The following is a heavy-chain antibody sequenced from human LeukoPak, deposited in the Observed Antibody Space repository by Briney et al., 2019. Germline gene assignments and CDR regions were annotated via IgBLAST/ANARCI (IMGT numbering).Heavy chain of an antibody. CDR2: ISYDGSNK. Sequence: PGGSLRLSCAASGFTFSSYAMHRVRQAPGKGLEWVAVISYDGSNKYYADSVKGRFTISRDNSKNTLYLQMNSLRAEDTAVYYCASDSYCGGDCYSANDYWGQGTLVTVSS. J-gene: IGHJ4*02. D-gene: IGHD2-21*02. CDR1: GFTFSSYA. V-gene: IGHV3-30-3*01. CDR3: ASDSYCGGDCYSANDY.